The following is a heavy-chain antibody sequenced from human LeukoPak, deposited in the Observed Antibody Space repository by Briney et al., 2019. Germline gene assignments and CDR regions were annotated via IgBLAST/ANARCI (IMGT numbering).Heavy chain of an antibody. CDR2: INSNGGST. J-gene: IGHJ4*02. CDR3: VKSGYSSSSDVDY. D-gene: IGHD5-12*01. Sequence: GGSLRLSCSVSGFTFSSYAMHWVRQAPGKGLQFLSSINSNGGSTYYADSVKGRFTISRDNSKSKLYLQMNRLRSEDTAVYYCVKSGYSSSSDVDYWGQGTLVIVSS. CDR1: GFTFSSYA. V-gene: IGHV3-64D*09.